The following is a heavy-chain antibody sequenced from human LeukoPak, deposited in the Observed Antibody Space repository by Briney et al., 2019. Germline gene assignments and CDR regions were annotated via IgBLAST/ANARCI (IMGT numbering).Heavy chain of an antibody. D-gene: IGHD6-13*01. CDR2: ISYSGST. Sequence: SETLSLTCTVSGDSISSRRYYWSWIRQPPGKGLEWIGSISYSGSTYYNPSLKSRVTISLDTSKNQFSLKVSSVTAADTAVYYCARDGQHDWGQGTLVTVSS. V-gene: IGHV4-39*07. CDR3: ARDGQHD. CDR1: GDSISSRRYY. J-gene: IGHJ4*02.